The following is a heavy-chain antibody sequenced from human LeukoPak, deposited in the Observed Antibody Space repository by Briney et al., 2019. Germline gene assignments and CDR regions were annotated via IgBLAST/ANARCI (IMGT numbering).Heavy chain of an antibody. Sequence: GGSLRLSCAASEFTFSLYAMNWVRQAPGKGLEWVSYINDVSSDIHYADSVKGRFTISRDNAKNTLYLQMNSLRVEDTAVYYCARDTYQPGLIDCWGQGTLVTVSS. CDR3: ARDTYQPGLIDC. CDR1: EFTFSLYA. J-gene: IGHJ4*02. CDR2: INDVSSDI. D-gene: IGHD2-2*01. V-gene: IGHV3-21*05.